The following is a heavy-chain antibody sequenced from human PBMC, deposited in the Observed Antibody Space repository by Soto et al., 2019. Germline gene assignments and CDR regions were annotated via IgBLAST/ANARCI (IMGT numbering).Heavy chain of an antibody. CDR2: IYYRSKWFH. Sequence: SQTLSLTCVISGDSVSSNGACWNWIRQSPSRGLQWLGRIYYRSKWFHDYAASVESRMAINPDTSRNQFSLQLNYVTPEDTAAYYCARVHCSAGTCLDGLDFWRQGTTVTVSS. CDR1: GDSVSSNGAC. D-gene: IGHD2-15*01. V-gene: IGHV6-1*01. J-gene: IGHJ6*02. CDR3: ARVHCSAGTCLDGLDF.